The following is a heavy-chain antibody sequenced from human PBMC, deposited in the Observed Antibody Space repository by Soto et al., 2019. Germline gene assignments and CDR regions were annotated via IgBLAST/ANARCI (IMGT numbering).Heavy chain of an antibody. CDR2: IYYSGST. CDR3: AREAPAADYSNRNYYYYYMDV. CDR1: GGSISSGGYY. D-gene: IGHD4-4*01. Sequence: SETLSLTCTVSGGSISSGGYYWSWIRQHPGKGLEWIGYIYYSGSTYYNPSLKSRVTISVDTSKNQFSLKLSSVTAADTAVYYCAREAPAADYSNRNYYYYYMDVWGKGTTVTVSS. J-gene: IGHJ6*03. V-gene: IGHV4-31*03.